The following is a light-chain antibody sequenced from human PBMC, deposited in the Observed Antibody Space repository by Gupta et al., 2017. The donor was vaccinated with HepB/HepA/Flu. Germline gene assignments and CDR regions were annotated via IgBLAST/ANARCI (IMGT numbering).Light chain of an antibody. CDR3: QTWGTVPV. Sequence: QLVLTQSPSVSASLGASVKLTCTLSSGHSNYAVAWHQQQPEKGPRYLMKLNSDGSHSKGDGIPDRFSSSSSGAERYLTISSLQSEDEADYYCQTWGTVPVFGGGTKLTVL. V-gene: IGLV4-69*01. CDR2: LNSDGSH. J-gene: IGLJ3*02. CDR1: SGHSNYA.